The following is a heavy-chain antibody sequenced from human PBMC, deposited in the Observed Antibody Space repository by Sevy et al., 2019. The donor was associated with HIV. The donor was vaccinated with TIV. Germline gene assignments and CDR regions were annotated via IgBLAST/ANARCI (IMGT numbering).Heavy chain of an antibody. Sequence: ASVKVSCKASGYNFNNYYIHWVRQAPGQGLQWMGVINPTSSSTYYPPKFQGRVTMTRDTSTSTVSLDLGSLGSEDTAVYYCARGDGTGRCFDSWGQGTLVTVSS. D-gene: IGHD1-26*01. J-gene: IGHJ4*02. CDR1: GYNFNNYY. CDR3: ARGDGTGRCFDS. CDR2: INPTSSST. V-gene: IGHV1-46*02.